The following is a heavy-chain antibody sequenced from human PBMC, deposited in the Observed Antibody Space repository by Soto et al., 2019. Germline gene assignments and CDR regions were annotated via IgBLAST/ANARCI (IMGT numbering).Heavy chain of an antibody. D-gene: IGHD3-9*01. CDR2: ISDSGST. CDR3: ARNTFYDIFTAYYSLFDY. J-gene: IGHJ4*02. V-gene: IGHV4-31*03. Sequence: QVQLQESGPGLVKPSQTLTLTCTVSGGSISSGGYYWSWIRQHPGKGLEGIGHISDSGSTYYNPSLKSRVTISVDTSKNHFSLKLSAVTAADTAVYDCARNTFYDIFTAYYSLFDYWGQGTLVTVSS. CDR1: GGSISSGGYY.